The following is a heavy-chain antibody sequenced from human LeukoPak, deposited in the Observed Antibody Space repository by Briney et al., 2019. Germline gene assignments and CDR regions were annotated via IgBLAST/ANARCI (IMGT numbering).Heavy chain of an antibody. V-gene: IGHV3-23*01. Sequence: GGSLRLSCAASGFTFSSYAMSWVRQAPGKGLEWVSAISGSGGSTYYADSVKGRFTISRDNSKNTLYLQMNSLRAEDTAVYYCAKYAPPTTVVTRFFDYWGQGTLVTVSS. J-gene: IGHJ4*02. CDR3: AKYAPPTTVVTRFFDY. CDR2: ISGSGGST. CDR1: GFTFSSYA. D-gene: IGHD4-23*01.